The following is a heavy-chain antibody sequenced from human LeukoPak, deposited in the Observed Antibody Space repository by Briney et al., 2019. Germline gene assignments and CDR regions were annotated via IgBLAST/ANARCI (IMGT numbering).Heavy chain of an antibody. CDR3: ARWRRVGFDY. CDR2: IRYDGSNK. Sequence: GGSLRLSCAASGFTFSSYGMHWVRPAPGKGLEWVAFIRYDGSNKYYADSVKGRFTISRDNAKNSLYLQMNSLRAEDTAVYYCARWRRVGFDYWGQGTLVTVSS. D-gene: IGHD1-26*01. V-gene: IGHV3-30*02. J-gene: IGHJ4*02. CDR1: GFTFSSYG.